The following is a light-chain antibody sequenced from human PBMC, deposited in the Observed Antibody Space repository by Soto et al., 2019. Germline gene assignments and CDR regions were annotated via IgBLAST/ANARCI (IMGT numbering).Light chain of an antibody. CDR2: GNS. V-gene: IGLV1-40*01. J-gene: IGLJ3*02. CDR1: SSNIGAGY. Sequence: QSVLTQPPSVSGAPGQRVTISCTGSSSNIGAGYVYWYQQLPGTAPKLLIYGNSNRPSGVPDRFSGSKSGNSASLAITGLQAEDEADYYCQSYDSSLSGSVFGGGTKLTVL. CDR3: QSYDSSLSGSV.